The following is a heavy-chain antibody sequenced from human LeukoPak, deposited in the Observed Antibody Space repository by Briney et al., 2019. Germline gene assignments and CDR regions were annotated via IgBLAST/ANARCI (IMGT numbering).Heavy chain of an antibody. Sequence: GGSLRLSCAASGFTFSRAWMSWVRQAPGKGLEWVGRIKSKTDGGTTDYAAPVKGRFTISRDDSKNMLYLQMNSLKTEDTAVYYCTTDYYDFWSGYYAYFDYWGQGTLVTVSS. CDR1: GFTFSRAW. CDR3: TTDYYDFWSGYYAYFDY. J-gene: IGHJ4*02. CDR2: IKSKTDGGTT. V-gene: IGHV3-15*01. D-gene: IGHD3-3*01.